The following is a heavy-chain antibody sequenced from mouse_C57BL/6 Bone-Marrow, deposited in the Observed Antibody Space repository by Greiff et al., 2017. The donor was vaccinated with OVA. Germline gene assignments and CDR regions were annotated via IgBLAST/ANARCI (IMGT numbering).Heavy chain of an antibody. Sequence: VKLVESGPGLVAPSQSLSITCTVSGFSLTSYAISWVRQPPGKGLEWLGVIWTGGGTNYNSALKSRLSISKDNSKSQVFLKMNSLQTDDTARYYCATMVTTLYYYAMDYWGQGTSVTVSS. CDR2: IWTGGGT. CDR1: GFSLTSYA. CDR3: ATMVTTLYYYAMDY. J-gene: IGHJ4*01. D-gene: IGHD2-1*01. V-gene: IGHV2-9-1*01.